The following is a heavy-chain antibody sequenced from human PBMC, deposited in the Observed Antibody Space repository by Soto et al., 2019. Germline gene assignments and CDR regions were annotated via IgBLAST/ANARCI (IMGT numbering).Heavy chain of an antibody. CDR1: GYSFTCYW. V-gene: IGHV5-51*01. CDR3: ARRDFCSRTSGYNWFDP. J-gene: IGHJ5*02. CDR2: IYPGDSDT. D-gene: IGHD2-2*01. Sequence: GESLKISCKGSGYSFTCYWIGWVRQMPGKGLEWMGIIYPGDSDTRYSPSFQGQVTISADKSISTAYLQWRSLKASDTAMYYCARRDFCSRTSGYNWFDPWGQGTLVTVSS.